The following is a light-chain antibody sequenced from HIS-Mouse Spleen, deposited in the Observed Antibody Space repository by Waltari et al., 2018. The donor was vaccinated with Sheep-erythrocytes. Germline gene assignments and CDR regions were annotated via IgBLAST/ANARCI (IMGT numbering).Light chain of an antibody. CDR2: EVS. V-gene: IGLV2-14*01. CDR3: SSYTSSSTLV. CDR1: SSDVGGYNH. Sequence: QSALTQPASVSGSPGQSITISCTGTSSDVGGYNHVSGYQQPPGKAPKLMIYEVSNRPSGVSNRFSGSKSGNTASLTISGLQAEDEADYYCSSYTSSSTLVFGGGTKLTVL. J-gene: IGLJ2*01.